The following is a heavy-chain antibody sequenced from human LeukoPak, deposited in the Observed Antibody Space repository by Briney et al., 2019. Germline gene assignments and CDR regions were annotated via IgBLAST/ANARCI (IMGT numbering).Heavy chain of an antibody. J-gene: IGHJ4*02. CDR1: GFTYSSYS. V-gene: IGHV3-21*01. Sequence: GGSLRLXCAASGFTYSSYSMNWVRRAPGKGLESVSSISSSSSYIYYADSVKGRFTISRDNAKNSLYLQMNSLRAEDTAVYARDPYYDFWSGYYTGKDYFDYWGQGTLVTVSS. CDR2: ISSSSSYI. D-gene: IGHD3-3*01. CDR3: DPYYDFWSGYYTGKDYFDY.